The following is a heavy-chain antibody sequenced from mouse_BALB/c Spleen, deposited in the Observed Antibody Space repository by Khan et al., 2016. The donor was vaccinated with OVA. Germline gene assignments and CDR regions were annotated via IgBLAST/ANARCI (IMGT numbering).Heavy chain of an antibody. Sequence: EVKLEESGPGLVKPSQSLSLTCTVTGYSITSAYAWNWIRQFPGNKLEWMGYLSYSGSTNYNPSLNSRISITRETSKNQFFLQLNSVTTEDTATYDCARDGSRYNYAMDYWGQGTSVTVSS. J-gene: IGHJ4*01. CDR2: LSYSGST. D-gene: IGHD2-3*01. CDR1: GYSITSAYA. CDR3: ARDGSRYNYAMDY. V-gene: IGHV3-2*02.